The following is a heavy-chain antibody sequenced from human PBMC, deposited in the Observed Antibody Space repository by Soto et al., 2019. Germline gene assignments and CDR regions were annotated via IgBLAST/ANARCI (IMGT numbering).Heavy chain of an antibody. CDR3: ARLVTLYSY. CDR2: IYYSGST. V-gene: IGHV4-59*08. D-gene: IGHD2-21*02. Sequence: PSETLSLTCTVSGGSISSYYWSWIRQPPGKGLEWIGYIYYSGSTNYNPSLKSRVTISVDTSKNQFSLKLSSVTAADTAVYYCARLVTLYSYWGQGTLVIGSA. J-gene: IGHJ4*02. CDR1: GGSISSYY.